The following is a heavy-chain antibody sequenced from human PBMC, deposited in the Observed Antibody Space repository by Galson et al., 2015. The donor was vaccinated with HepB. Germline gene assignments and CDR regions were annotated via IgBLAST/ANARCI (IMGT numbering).Heavy chain of an antibody. D-gene: IGHD6-19*01. Sequence: ETLSLTCTVSGGSISSSDYYWGWIRQPPGKGLEWIGNIYDSGRTYNNPSLMSRVTITVDTSKKQYSPGLSSVTAADTALYYCATGVGYSSGWRPFDSWGQGTLVTVSS. CDR2: IYDSGRT. V-gene: IGHV4-39*01. CDR1: GGSISSSDYY. CDR3: ATGVGYSSGWRPFDS. J-gene: IGHJ4*02.